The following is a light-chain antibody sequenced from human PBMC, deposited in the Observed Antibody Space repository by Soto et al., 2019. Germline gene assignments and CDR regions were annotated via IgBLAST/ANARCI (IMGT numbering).Light chain of an antibody. J-gene: IGLJ3*02. Sequence: QSALTQPASVSGSPGQSITISCTGTSSDVGGYNYVSWYQQHPGKAPKLMIYEVSNRPSGVSNRFSGSKSGNTASLAITGLQAEDEADYYCQSYDSSLSWVFGGGTKVTVL. V-gene: IGLV2-14*01. CDR1: SSDVGGYNY. CDR3: QSYDSSLSWV. CDR2: EVS.